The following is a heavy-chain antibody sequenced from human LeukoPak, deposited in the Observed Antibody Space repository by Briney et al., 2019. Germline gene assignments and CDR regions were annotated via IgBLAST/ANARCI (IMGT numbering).Heavy chain of an antibody. J-gene: IGHJ4*02. CDR3: ARAMRSGYDY. CDR1: GFAFSNYG. CDR2: ISSSSDAI. V-gene: IGHV3-48*04. Sequence: GGSLRLSCAASGFAFSNYGMNWVRQAPGKGLEWVSYISSSSDAIYYADSVKGRFTISRDNAKNSLYLEMNSLRGEDTAVYYCARAMRSGYDYWGQGTLVTVSS. D-gene: IGHD5-12*01.